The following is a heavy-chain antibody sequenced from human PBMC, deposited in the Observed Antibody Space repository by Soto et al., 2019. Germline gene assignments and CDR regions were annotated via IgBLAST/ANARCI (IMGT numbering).Heavy chain of an antibody. CDR1: GYTLTELS. Sequence: ASVKVSCKVSGYTLTELSMHWVRQAPGKGLEWMGGFDPEDGETIYAQKFQGRVTMTEDTSTDTAYMELSSLRSEDTAVYYCARVRQLVGYFYYYVDVWGKGTTVTVSS. CDR3: ARVRQLVGYFYYYVDV. CDR2: FDPEDGET. J-gene: IGHJ6*03. V-gene: IGHV1-24*01. D-gene: IGHD6-6*01.